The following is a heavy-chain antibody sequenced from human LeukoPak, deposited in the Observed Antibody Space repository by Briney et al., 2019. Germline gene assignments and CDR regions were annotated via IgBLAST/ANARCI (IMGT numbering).Heavy chain of an antibody. CDR2: INHSGST. J-gene: IGHJ4*02. V-gene: IGHV4-34*01. CDR1: GGFFSGYY. D-gene: IGHD3-3*01. CDR3: AITYDFWSGYIPL. Sequence: SETLSLTCAVYGGFFSGYYWSWIRQPPGKGLEWIGEINHSGSTNYNPSLKSRVTISVDTSKNQFSLKLSSVTAADTAVYYCAITYDFWSGYIPLWGQGTLVTVSS.